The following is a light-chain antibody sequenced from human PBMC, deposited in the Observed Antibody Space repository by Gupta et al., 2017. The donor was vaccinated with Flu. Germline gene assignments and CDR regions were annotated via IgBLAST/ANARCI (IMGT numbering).Light chain of an antibody. V-gene: IGLV2-14*01. CDR2: EVS. CDR1: SRDVGDYNR. CDR3: SSYTRSTASIIAWV. J-gene: IGLJ3*02. Sequence: QSALTQPASVCGSPGQSITISCTGTSRDVGDYNRVSWYQQHPGKAPKLIVYEVSNRPSGVSNRFSGSKSGNTASLTISGLQADDEADYYCSSYTRSTASIIAWVFGGGTKVTVL.